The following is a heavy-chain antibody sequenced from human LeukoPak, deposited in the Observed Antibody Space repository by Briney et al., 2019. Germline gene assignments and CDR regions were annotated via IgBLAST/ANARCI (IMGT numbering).Heavy chain of an antibody. CDR3: LRGLYYYESHDTFDI. J-gene: IGHJ3*02. V-gene: IGHV3-48*01. CDR2: ITGSSNTM. Sequence: GGSLRLSCTASGFSFSTYTMNSVRPAPGGGVGCGLSITGSSNTMYHADTVRGRLAISRDNDKNSLYLQMNSLRVEDTAVYYCLRGLYYYESHDTFDIWGQGTMVTVSS. D-gene: IGHD3-22*01. CDR1: GFSFSTYT.